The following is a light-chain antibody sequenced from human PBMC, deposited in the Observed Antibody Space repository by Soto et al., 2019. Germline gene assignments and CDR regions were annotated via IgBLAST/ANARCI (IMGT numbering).Light chain of an antibody. CDR2: GAS. J-gene: IGKJ1*01. Sequence: PGTLSLSPGERATLSCRASQSVSSSYLAWYQQKPGQAPRLLIYGASSRATGIPDRFSGSGSGTDFTLTISRLEPEDFAVYYCQQYGSSPETFGQGTKVDIK. CDR3: QQYGSSPET. V-gene: IGKV3-20*01. CDR1: QSVSSSY.